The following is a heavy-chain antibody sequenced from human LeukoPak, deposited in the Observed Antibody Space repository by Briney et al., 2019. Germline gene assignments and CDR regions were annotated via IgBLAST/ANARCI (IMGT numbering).Heavy chain of an antibody. CDR1: GGTFSSYA. CDR3: AYYDSSGYHFDY. D-gene: IGHD3-22*01. V-gene: IGHV1-69*04. CDR2: IIPIFGIA. Sequence: SVKVSRKASGGTFSSYAISWVRQAPGQGLEWMGRIIPIFGIANYAQKFQGRVTITADKSTSTAYMELSSLRSEDTAVYYCAYYDSSGYHFDYWGQGTLVTVSS. J-gene: IGHJ4*02.